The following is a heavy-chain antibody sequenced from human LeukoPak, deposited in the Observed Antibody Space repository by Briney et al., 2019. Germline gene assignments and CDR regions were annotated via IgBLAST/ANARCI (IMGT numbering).Heavy chain of an antibody. CDR1: GYTVTVYY. Sequence: ASVKVSCTASGYTVTVYYMHWVRQAPGQGLEWMGWINPNSGSTNYAQKFQGRVTMTRDTSISTAYMELSRLRSDDTAVYYCASLYYDAARNWFDPWGQGTLVTVSS. D-gene: IGHD3-3*01. V-gene: IGHV1-2*02. CDR3: ASLYYDAARNWFDP. CDR2: INPNSGST. J-gene: IGHJ5*02.